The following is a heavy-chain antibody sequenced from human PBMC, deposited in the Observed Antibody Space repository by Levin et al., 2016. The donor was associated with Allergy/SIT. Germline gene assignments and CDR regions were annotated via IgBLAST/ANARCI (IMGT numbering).Heavy chain of an antibody. J-gene: IGHJ5*02. V-gene: IGHV3-21*01. CDR3: ARAMFTKTFDP. Sequence: VRQAPGKGLEWVSSISSSSSYIYYADSVKGRFTISRDNAKNSLYLQMNSLRAEDTAVYYCARAMFTKTFDPWGQGTLVTVSS. CDR2: ISSSSSYI. D-gene: IGHD1-1*01.